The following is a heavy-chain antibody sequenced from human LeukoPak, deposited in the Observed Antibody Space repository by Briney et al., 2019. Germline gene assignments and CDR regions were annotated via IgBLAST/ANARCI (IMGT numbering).Heavy chain of an antibody. CDR1: GGSFSGYY. D-gene: IGHD1-26*01. CDR3: ARGRGWWELLKSWFDP. J-gene: IGHJ5*02. Sequence: PAETLSLTCAVYGGSFSGYYWSWIRQPPGKGLEWVGEINHSGSTNNNPSLKSRVTISVDTSKNQFSLKLSYVTAADTAVYYCARGRGWWELLKSWFDPWGQGTLVTVSS. V-gene: IGHV4-34*01. CDR2: INHSGST.